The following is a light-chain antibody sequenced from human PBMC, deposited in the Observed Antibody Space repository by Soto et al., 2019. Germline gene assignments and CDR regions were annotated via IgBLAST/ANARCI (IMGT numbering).Light chain of an antibody. CDR2: SNN. V-gene: IGLV1-44*01. Sequence: QSVLTQPPSASGTTGQRVTISCSGSSSNIGSNTVNWYQQLPGTAPKLLIYSNNQRPSGVPDRFSGSKSGTSASLAISGLQSEDEAYYYCAAWDDSLNGQVVFGGGTKLTVL. J-gene: IGLJ2*01. CDR3: AAWDDSLNGQVV. CDR1: SSNIGSNT.